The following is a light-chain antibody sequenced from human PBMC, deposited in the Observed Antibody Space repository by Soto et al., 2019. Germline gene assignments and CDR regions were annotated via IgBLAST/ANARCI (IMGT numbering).Light chain of an antibody. V-gene: IGLV2-11*01. CDR2: GVS. J-gene: IGLJ3*02. CDR1: SSDVGGYNY. Sequence: QSALTQPRSVSASPGQSVTISCTGTSSDVGGYNYVSWYQHHPGKAPKLMIYGVSKRPSGVPDRFSGSKSGNTASLTISGLQAEDEADYYCSSYTSSTTWVFGGGTKVTVL. CDR3: SSYTSSTTWV.